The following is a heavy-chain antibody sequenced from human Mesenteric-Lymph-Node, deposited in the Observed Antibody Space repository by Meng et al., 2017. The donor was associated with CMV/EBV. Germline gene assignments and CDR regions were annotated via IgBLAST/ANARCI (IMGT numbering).Heavy chain of an antibody. J-gene: IGHJ3*02. Sequence: GESLKISCAASGFTFSSYWMYWVRPAPGKGLVWVSRINSDGSSTSYADSVKGRFTISRDNAKNTLYLQMNSLRAEDTAVYYCARDRGRWTGAFDIWGQGTMVTVSS. V-gene: IGHV3-74*01. D-gene: IGHD3/OR15-3a*01. CDR3: ARDRGRWTGAFDI. CDR1: GFTFSSYW. CDR2: INSDGSST.